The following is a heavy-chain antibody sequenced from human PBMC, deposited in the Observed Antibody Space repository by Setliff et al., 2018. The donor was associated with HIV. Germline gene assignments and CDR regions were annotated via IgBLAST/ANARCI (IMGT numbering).Heavy chain of an antibody. J-gene: IGHJ4*02. D-gene: IGHD6-6*01. CDR1: GFTFSNYW. CDR3: ARAWAMQQLVPAY. V-gene: IGHV3-74*01. Sequence: PGGSLRLSCVASGFTFSNYWMHWVRQAPGKGLVWVSRINTDGSSISHADSVKGRFTISRDNAKNTLFLQMNSLRVEDTAIYYCARAWAMQQLVPAYWGQGTLVTVSS. CDR2: INTDGSSI.